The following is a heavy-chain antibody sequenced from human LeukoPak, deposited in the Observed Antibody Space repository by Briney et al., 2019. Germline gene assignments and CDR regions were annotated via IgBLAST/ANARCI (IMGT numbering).Heavy chain of an antibody. CDR3: ARDTNMYYYESSGYFHDAFDI. D-gene: IGHD3-22*01. Sequence: GGSLRLSCAASGFTFSSYSMNWVRQAPGKGLEWVSSISSRSSYIYYADSVKGRFTISRDNAKNSLYLQMNSLRAEDTAVYYCARDTNMYYYESSGYFHDAFDIWGQGTMVTVSS. J-gene: IGHJ3*02. CDR1: GFTFSSYS. V-gene: IGHV3-21*01. CDR2: ISSRSSYI.